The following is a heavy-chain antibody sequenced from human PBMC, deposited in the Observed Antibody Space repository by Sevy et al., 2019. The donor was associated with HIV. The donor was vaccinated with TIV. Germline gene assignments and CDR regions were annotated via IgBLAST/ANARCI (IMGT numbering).Heavy chain of an antibody. J-gene: IGHJ4*02. Sequence: GGSLRLSCAASAFTVSSNYMSWVRQAPGKGLEWVSVIYSGGSTYYADSVKGRFTISRDNSKNTLYLQMNSLRAEDTAVYYCARGRGSSWYEDYWGQGTLVTVSS. CDR3: ARGRGSSWYEDY. V-gene: IGHV3-53*01. D-gene: IGHD6-13*01. CDR2: IYSGGST. CDR1: AFTVSSNY.